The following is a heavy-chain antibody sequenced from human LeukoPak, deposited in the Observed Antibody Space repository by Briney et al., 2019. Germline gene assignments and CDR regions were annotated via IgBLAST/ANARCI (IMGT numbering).Heavy chain of an antibody. J-gene: IGHJ5*02. CDR3: ARDYRLGSTSPRDKENWFDP. CDR1: GGTFSSYA. V-gene: IGHV1-69*05. D-gene: IGHD3-16*01. Sequence: SVKVSCKASGGTFSSYAISWVRQAPGQGLEWMGGIIPILGTANYAQKFQGRVTITTDESTSTAYMELSSLRSEDTAVYYCARDYRLGSTSPRDKENWFDPWGQGTLVTVSS. CDR2: IIPILGTA.